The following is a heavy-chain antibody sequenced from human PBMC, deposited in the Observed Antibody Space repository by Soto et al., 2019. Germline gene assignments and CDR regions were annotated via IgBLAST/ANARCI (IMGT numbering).Heavy chain of an antibody. Sequence: SGPTLVNPTETLTLTCTVSGFSLSNARMGVSWIRQPPGKALEWLAHIFSNDEKSYSTSLKSRLTISKDTSKSQVVLTMTNMDPVDTATYYCARIVRGSSRWGGALDDYWGKGTLVTVSS. D-gene: IGHD6-13*01. CDR3: ARIVRGSSRWGGALDDY. V-gene: IGHV2-26*01. J-gene: IGHJ4*02. CDR1: GFSLSNARMG. CDR2: IFSNDEK.